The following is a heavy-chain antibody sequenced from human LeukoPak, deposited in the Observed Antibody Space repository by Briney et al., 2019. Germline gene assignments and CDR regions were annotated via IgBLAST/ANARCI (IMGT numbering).Heavy chain of an antibody. CDR3: ARPYRGYYFDY. D-gene: IGHD5-12*01. CDR1: GGSISSSSYY. Sequence: SETLSLTCTVSGGSISSSSYYWGWIRQPPGKGLEWFGSIYYSGSTYYHPSLKSRVTISVDTSKNQFSLKLSSVAAADTAVYCCARPYRGYYFDYWGQGTLVTVSS. V-gene: IGHV4-39*01. CDR2: IYYSGST. J-gene: IGHJ4*02.